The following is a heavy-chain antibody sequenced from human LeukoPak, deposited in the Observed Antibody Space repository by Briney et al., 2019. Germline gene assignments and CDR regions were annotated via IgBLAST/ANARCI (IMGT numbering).Heavy chain of an antibody. CDR3: AKGSSGYFADL. Sequence: GGSLRLSCAASGFIFNNYGLIWVRQAPGKGLEWVSAISNDGGGTKYADFVRGRFTISRDNSKNTLFLQMNSLRAEDTALYYCAKGSSGYFADLWGQGTLVTVSS. J-gene: IGHJ5*02. CDR1: GFIFNNYG. V-gene: IGHV3-23*01. CDR2: ISNDGGGT. D-gene: IGHD3-22*01.